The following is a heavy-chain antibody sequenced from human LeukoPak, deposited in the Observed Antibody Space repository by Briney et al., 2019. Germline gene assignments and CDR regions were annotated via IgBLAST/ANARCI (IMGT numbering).Heavy chain of an antibody. D-gene: IGHD4-17*01. V-gene: IGHV1-18*04. J-gene: IGHJ5*02. CDR1: GYSFTTCG. Sequence: ASVKVSCKASGYSFTTCGVNWLRQAPGQGLEWMGWISPYNGNTNYAQKVQGRVTMTEDTSTSTVYMELRSLRSDDTAVYYCARSYFGDLNYFDPWGQGTLVTVSS. CDR2: ISPYNGNT. CDR3: ARSYFGDLNYFDP.